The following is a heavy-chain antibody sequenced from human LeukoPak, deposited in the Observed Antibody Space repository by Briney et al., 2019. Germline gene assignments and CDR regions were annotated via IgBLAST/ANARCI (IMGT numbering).Heavy chain of an antibody. CDR2: IDPSDSYT. J-gene: IGHJ4*02. V-gene: IGHV5-10-1*01. CDR3: ASEAKCCSGGSCYSRFVDY. Sequence: GESLQISCKGSGYSFTSYWISWVRQMPGKGPETIGRIDPSDSYTNYSPSFQGHVTLSADKSISPAYLQWGSLKASDSTMYYCASEAKCCSGGSCYSRFVDYWGQGALVTGS. CDR1: GYSFTSYW. D-gene: IGHD2-15*01.